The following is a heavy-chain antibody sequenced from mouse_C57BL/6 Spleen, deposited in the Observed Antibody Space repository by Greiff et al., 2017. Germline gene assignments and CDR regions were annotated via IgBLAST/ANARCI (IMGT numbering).Heavy chain of an antibody. Sequence: ESGPGLVKPSQSLSLTCSVTGYSITSGYYWNWIRQFPGNKLEWMGYISYDGSNNYNPSLKNRISITRDTSKNQFFLKLNSVTTEDTATYYCAREEIYYGYDRGPFDYWGQGTTLTVSS. V-gene: IGHV3-6*01. CDR2: ISYDGSN. CDR3: AREEIYYGYDRGPFDY. J-gene: IGHJ2*01. D-gene: IGHD2-2*01. CDR1: GYSITSGYY.